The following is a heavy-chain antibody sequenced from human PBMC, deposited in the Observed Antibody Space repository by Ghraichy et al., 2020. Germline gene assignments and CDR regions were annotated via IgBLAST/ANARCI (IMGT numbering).Heavy chain of an antibody. Sequence: SETLSLTCTVSGGSISSGGYYWSWIRQHPGKGLEWIGYIYYSGSTYYNPSLKSRVTISVDTSKNQFSLKLSSVTAADTAVYYCARDPGRTATGYYYGMDVWGQGTTVTVSS. V-gene: IGHV4-31*03. CDR1: GGSISSGGYY. CDR2: IYYSGST. J-gene: IGHJ6*02. CDR3: ARDPGRTATGYYYGMDV. D-gene: IGHD6-25*01.